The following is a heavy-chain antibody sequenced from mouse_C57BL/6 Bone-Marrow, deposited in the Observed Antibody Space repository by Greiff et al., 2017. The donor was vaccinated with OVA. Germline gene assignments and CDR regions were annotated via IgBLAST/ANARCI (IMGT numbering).Heavy chain of an antibody. D-gene: IGHD2-3*01. V-gene: IGHV14-4*01. Sequence: VQLQQSGAELVRPGASVKLSCTASGFNIKDDYMHWVKQRPEQGLEWIGRIDPENGDTEYASKFQGKATITADTSSNTAYLQLSSLTSEDTAVYYCTTGFGYSYWGQGTTLTVSS. J-gene: IGHJ2*01. CDR2: IDPENGDT. CDR3: TTGFGYSY. CDR1: GFNIKDDY.